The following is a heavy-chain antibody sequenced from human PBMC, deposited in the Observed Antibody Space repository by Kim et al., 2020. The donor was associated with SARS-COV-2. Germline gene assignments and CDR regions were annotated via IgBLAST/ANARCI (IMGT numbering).Heavy chain of an antibody. V-gene: IGHV4-39*01. CDR3: ARRDTLYYYMDV. CDR1: GGSISSSSYY. CDR2: IYYSGST. Sequence: SETLSLTCTVSGGSISSSSYYWGWIRQPPGKGLEWIGSIYYSGSTYYNPSLKSRVTISVDTSKNQFSLKLSSVTAADTAVYYCARRDTLYYYMDVWGKGT. J-gene: IGHJ6*03.